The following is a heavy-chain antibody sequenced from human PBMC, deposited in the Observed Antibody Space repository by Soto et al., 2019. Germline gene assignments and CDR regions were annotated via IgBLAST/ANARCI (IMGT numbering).Heavy chain of an antibody. V-gene: IGHV5-51*01. CDR3: ARMMAASGTAFDY. CDR1: GYSFISSW. D-gene: IGHD6-13*01. CDR2: IYPGDSDT. J-gene: IGHJ4*02. Sequence: GESLKISCQASGYSFISSWIGWVRQMPGKGLEWMGIIYPGDSDTRYSPSFQGQVTISADKSTSTAYLQWSSLKASDTATYYCARMMAASGTAFDYVGQGALVTV.